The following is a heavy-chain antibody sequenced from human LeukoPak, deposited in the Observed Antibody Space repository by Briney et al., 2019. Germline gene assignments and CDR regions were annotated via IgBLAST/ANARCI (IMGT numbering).Heavy chain of an antibody. V-gene: IGHV4-39*01. Sequence: SGGSLRLSCAASGFTFSDYWMTWVRQAPGKGLEWIGSIYYSGSTYYNPSLKSRVTISVDTSKNQFSLKLSPVTAADTAVYYCARHFWAYSSSSHFDYWGQGTLVTVSS. D-gene: IGHD6-6*01. CDR1: GFTFSDYW. J-gene: IGHJ4*02. CDR3: ARHFWAYSSSSHFDY. CDR2: IYYSGST.